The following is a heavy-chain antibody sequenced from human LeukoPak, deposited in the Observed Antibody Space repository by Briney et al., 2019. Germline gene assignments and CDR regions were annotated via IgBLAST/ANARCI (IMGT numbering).Heavy chain of an antibody. CDR3: ARYSGPSLQSNWFDP. CDR2: IYPDDSDT. J-gene: IGHJ5*02. D-gene: IGHD1-26*01. CDR1: GYNFAAYW. Sequence: GVSLKISCKGSGYNFAAYWIVWVRQVPGKGLEWMGIIYPDDSDTRYSPSFQGQVTFSTDKSITTAYLHWSSLKASDTAIYYCARYSGPSLQSNWFDPWGQGTLVTVSS. V-gene: IGHV5-51*01.